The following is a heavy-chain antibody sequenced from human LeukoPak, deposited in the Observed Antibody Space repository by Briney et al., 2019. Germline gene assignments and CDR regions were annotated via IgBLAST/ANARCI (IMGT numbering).Heavy chain of an antibody. CDR2: IYYSGST. V-gene: IGHV4-39*01. D-gene: IGHD6-19*01. Sequence: SETLSLTCTVYAGSISGSSYYWGWIRQPPGKGLEWIGSIYYSGSTYYNPSLQSRVTISVDTSKNQFSLKLSSVTAADTAVYYCARVEYSSGWSLSYYYYGMDVWGQGTTVTVS. CDR3: ARVEYSSGWSLSYYYYGMDV. J-gene: IGHJ6*02. CDR1: AGSISGSSYY.